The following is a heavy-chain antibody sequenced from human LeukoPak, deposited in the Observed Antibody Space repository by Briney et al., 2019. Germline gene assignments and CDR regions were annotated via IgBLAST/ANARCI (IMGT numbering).Heavy chain of an antibody. CDR2: IYYSGST. Sequence: SETLSLTCTVSGGSVSSGSYYWSWIRQPPGKGLEWIGYIYYSGSTNYNPSLESRVTISVDTSKNQFSLKLSSVTAADTAVYYCARGLLFDYYYYYGMDVWGQGTTVTVSS. CDR3: ARGLLFDYYYYYGMDV. V-gene: IGHV4-61*01. J-gene: IGHJ6*02. CDR1: GGSVSSGSYY. D-gene: IGHD1-26*01.